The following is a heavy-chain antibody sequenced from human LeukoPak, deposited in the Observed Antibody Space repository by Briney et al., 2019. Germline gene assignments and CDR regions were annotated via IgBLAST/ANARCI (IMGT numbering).Heavy chain of an antibody. CDR3: ARILTTVTTFYYGMDV. J-gene: IGHJ6*02. CDR1: GFTFSSYG. V-gene: IGHV3-30*03. CDR2: ISYDGSNK. D-gene: IGHD4-17*01. Sequence: GGSLKLSCAASGFTFSSYGMHWVRQAPGKGLEWVAVISYDGSNKYYADSVKGRFTISRDNSKNTLYLQMNSLRAKDTAVYYCARILTTVTTFYYGMDVWGQGTTVTVSS.